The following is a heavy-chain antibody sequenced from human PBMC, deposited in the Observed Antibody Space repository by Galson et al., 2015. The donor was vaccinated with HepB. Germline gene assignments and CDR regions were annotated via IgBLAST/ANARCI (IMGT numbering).Heavy chain of an antibody. V-gene: IGHV1-69*13. Sequence: SVKVSCKASGGTFSSYAISWVRQAPGQGLEWMGGIIPIFGTANYAQKFQGRVTTTADESTSTAYMELSSLRSEDTAVYYCARGDDYGALDAFDIWGQGTMVTVPS. D-gene: IGHD4-17*01. CDR2: IIPIFGTA. CDR1: GGTFSSYA. CDR3: ARGDDYGALDAFDI. J-gene: IGHJ3*02.